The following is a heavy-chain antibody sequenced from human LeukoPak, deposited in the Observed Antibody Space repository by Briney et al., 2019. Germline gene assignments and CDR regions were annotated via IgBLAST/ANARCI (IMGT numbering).Heavy chain of an antibody. CDR2: IYSSGSA. Sequence: SETLSLTCTVSGGSINNYYWSWIRQPAGKGLEWIGLIYSSGSASYNPSLKSRVTMSVDTSKKQFSLRLSSVTAADTAVYYCARTPLYYFDNSGYYNWGQGTLVTVSS. CDR1: GGSINNYY. CDR3: ARTPLYYFDNSGYYN. D-gene: IGHD3-22*01. V-gene: IGHV4-4*07. J-gene: IGHJ4*02.